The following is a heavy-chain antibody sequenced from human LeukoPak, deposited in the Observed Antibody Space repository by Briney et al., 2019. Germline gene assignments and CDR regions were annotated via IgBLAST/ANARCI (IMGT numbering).Heavy chain of an antibody. Sequence: GRSLRLSCAASGFTFSSYGMHWVRQAPGKGLERVAVISYDGSNKYYADPVKGRFTISRDNSKNTLYLQMNSLRAEDTAVYYCATHRDGSGSYGFDFDYWGQGTLVTVSS. CDR3: ATHRDGSGSYGFDFDY. V-gene: IGHV3-30*03. D-gene: IGHD3-10*01. J-gene: IGHJ4*02. CDR1: GFTFSSYG. CDR2: ISYDGSNK.